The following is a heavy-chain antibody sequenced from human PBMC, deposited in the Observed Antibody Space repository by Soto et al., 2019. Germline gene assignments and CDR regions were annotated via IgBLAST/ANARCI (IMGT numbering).Heavy chain of an antibody. D-gene: IGHD4-17*01. CDR3: ARENGDVAGY. V-gene: IGHV1-69*08. CDR1: GGTFSSYT. J-gene: IGHJ4*02. Sequence: QVQLVQSGAEVKKPGSSVKVSCKASGGTFSSYTISWVRQAPGQGLEWMGRIIPILGIANYAQKFQGRVTIXXDKSTSTAYMELSSLRSEDTAVYYCARENGDVAGYWGQGTLVTVSS. CDR2: IIPILGIA.